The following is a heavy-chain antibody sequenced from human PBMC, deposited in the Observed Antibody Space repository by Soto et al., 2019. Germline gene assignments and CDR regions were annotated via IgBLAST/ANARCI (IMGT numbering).Heavy chain of an antibody. V-gene: IGHV3-73*01. Sequence: VLLVESGGGLVQPGGSLKLSCAASGFVFKDFSIHWVRQASGKGLEWVGRIRDRAYSYATAYAASGKGRFTISREDSSHTAYSQNKSPKNGGTAIFFCTRLIRATQDYLGPGTPGNGSS. D-gene: IGHD3-10*01. CDR3: TRLIRATQDY. CDR1: GFVFKDFS. J-gene: IGHJ4*02. CDR2: IRDRAYSYAT.